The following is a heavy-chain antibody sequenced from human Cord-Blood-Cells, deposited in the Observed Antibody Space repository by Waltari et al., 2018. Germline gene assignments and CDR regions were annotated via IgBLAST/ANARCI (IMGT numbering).Heavy chain of an antibody. J-gene: IGHJ6*02. D-gene: IGHD4-17*01. Sequence: QFELVQSGPEANKSGASVKVSCKVSGTSSHALSMHWVRQDTGKGLEWMGGFDPEDGKTIYEQKFQGRVTMTEDTSTDTAYMELGSLRSEDTAVYYCATLPLNGDYYYYGMGVLGQGTTVTVSS. CDR1: GTSSHALS. CDR2: FDPEDGKT. V-gene: IGHV1-24*01. CDR3: ATLPLNGDYYYYGMGV.